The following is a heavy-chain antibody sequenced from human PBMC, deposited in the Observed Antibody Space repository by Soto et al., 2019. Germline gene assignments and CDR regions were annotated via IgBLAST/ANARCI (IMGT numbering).Heavy chain of an antibody. Sequence: QVQLVESGGGVVQPGRSLRLSCAASGFTFSSYGMHWVRQAPGKGLEWVAVISYDGSKKYYADSVKGRFTISRDNSNNTLYLQMTVLPAEDTAVYYCAKGIAPRAWNCFDPCGLPTLVTV. CDR2: ISYDGSKK. CDR1: GFTFSSYG. D-gene: IGHD6-13*01. J-gene: IGHJ5*02. V-gene: IGHV3-30*18. CDR3: AKGIAPRAWNCFDP.